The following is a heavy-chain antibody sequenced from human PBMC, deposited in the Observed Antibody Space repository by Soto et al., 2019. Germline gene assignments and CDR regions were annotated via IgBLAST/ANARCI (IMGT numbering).Heavy chain of an antibody. CDR2: IYSGGST. Sequence: EVQLVESGGGLIQPGGSLRLSCAASGFTVSSNYMSWVRQAPGKGLEWVSVIYSGGSTYYADSVKGRFTISRDNSKNTLYLQMNSLRAVDTAVYYCARSIWFGELLDYFDYWGQGTLVTVSS. CDR3: ARSIWFGELLDYFDY. D-gene: IGHD3-10*01. V-gene: IGHV3-53*01. CDR1: GFTVSSNY. J-gene: IGHJ4*02.